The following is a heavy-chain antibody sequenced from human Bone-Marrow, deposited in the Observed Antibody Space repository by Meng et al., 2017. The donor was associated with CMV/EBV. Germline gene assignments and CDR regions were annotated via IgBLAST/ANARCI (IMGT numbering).Heavy chain of an antibody. J-gene: IGHJ5*02. CDR3: STYHCSSTTCYIP. D-gene: IGHD2-2*01. V-gene: IGHV4-4*02. CDR1: GGSISSSNW. CDR2: IYHSGST. Sequence: SETLSLTCGVSGGSISSSNWWSWVRQPPGKGLEWIGEIYHSGSTNYNPSLKSRVTISVDKSKKQFSLKLSSVTAADTAVYYCSTYHCSSTTCYIPWGQGTLVTVSS.